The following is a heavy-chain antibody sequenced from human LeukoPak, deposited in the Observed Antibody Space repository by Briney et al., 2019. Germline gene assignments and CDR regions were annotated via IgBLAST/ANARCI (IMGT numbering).Heavy chain of an antibody. D-gene: IGHD2-15*01. CDR3: ARLGEGLGYCSGGSCYASALRLRSNNWFDP. Sequence: KTSETLSLTCAVYGGSFSGYYWSWIRQPPGKGLEWIGEINHSGSTNYNPSLKSRVTISVDTSKNQFSLKRSSVTAADTAVYYCARLGEGLGYCSGGSCYASALRLRSNNWFDPWGQGTLVTVSS. CDR1: GGSFSGYY. J-gene: IGHJ5*02. V-gene: IGHV4-34*01. CDR2: INHSGST.